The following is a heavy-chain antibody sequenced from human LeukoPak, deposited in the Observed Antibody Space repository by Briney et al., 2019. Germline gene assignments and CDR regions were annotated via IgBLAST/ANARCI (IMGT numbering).Heavy chain of an antibody. CDR3: ARGTTVTTGIYYFDY. D-gene: IGHD4-17*01. Sequence: SETLSLTCAVYGGSFSGYYWSWIRQPPGKGLEWIGEINHSGSTNYNPSLKSRVTISVDTSKNQFSLKLSSVTAADTAVYSCARGTTVTTGIYYFDYWGQGTLVTVSS. J-gene: IGHJ4*02. V-gene: IGHV4-34*01. CDR1: GGSFSGYY. CDR2: INHSGST.